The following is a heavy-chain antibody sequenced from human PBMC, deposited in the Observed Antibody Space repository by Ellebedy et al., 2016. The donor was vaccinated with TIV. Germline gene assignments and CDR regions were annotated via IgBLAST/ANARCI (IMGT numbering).Heavy chain of an antibody. CDR2: ISSSGVSS. V-gene: IGHV3-23*01. CDR1: GFTFRNFA. Sequence: GGSLRLSCAASGFTFRNFAMTWVRQAPGKGLEWVSSISSSGVSSDYADSVRGRVTISRDNSTSTLYLQMDSLRADDSAEYYCAKLDSSGYYYGRLDYWGQGTLVTVSS. CDR3: AKLDSSGYYYGRLDY. J-gene: IGHJ4*02. D-gene: IGHD3-22*01.